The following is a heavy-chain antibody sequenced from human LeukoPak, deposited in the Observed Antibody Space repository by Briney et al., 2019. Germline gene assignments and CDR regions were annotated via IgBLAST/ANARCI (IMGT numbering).Heavy chain of an antibody. CDR2: INHSGST. Sequence: SETLSLTCAVYGGSFSGYYWSWIRQPPGKGLEWIGEINHSGSTSYNPSLKSRVTISVDTSKNQFSLKLSSVTAADTAVYYCARGGDHDYGGNTVDYWGQGTLVTVSS. CDR3: ARGGDHDYGGNTVDY. V-gene: IGHV4-34*01. CDR1: GGSFSGYY. J-gene: IGHJ4*02. D-gene: IGHD4-23*01.